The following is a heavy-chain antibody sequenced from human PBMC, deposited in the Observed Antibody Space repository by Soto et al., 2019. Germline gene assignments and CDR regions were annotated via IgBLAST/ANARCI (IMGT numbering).Heavy chain of an antibody. V-gene: IGHV1-69*13. Sequence: SVKVSCKASGGTFSSYAISWVRQAPGKGLEWMEGIHPIFGTANYAQKFQGRVTITADESTSTAYMELSSLRSEDTAVYYCARDGPHYYDSSGYPGAFDIWG. CDR3: ARDGPHYYDSSGYPGAFDI. D-gene: IGHD3-22*01. J-gene: IGHJ3*02. CDR2: IHPIFGTA. CDR1: GGTFSSYA.